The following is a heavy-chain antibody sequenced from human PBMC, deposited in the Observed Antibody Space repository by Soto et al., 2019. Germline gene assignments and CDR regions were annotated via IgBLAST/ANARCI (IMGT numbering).Heavy chain of an antibody. Sequence: SETLSLTCTVSGGSISTYYWCWIRQPPGKGLEWIGYVFYSGITNYNPSLKSRVTISVDTSKNQFSVRLSSVTAAVTAVYYCARESREYYFDYWGQGTLVTVSS. CDR3: ARESREYYFDY. V-gene: IGHV4-59*01. CDR2: VFYSGIT. CDR1: GGSISTYY. J-gene: IGHJ4*02.